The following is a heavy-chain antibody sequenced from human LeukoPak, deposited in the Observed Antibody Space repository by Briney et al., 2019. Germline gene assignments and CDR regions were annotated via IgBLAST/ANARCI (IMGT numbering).Heavy chain of an antibody. CDR1: GFTFSSYG. J-gene: IGHJ4*02. Sequence: GRSLRLSCAASGFTFSSYGMHWVRQAPGKGLEWVAVISYDGSNKYYADSVKGRFTISRDNSKNTLYLQMNSLRAEDTAEYYCAKDLEYSSSWGFFDYWGQGTLVTVSS. D-gene: IGHD6-13*01. CDR3: AKDLEYSSSWGFFDY. V-gene: IGHV3-30*18. CDR2: ISYDGSNK.